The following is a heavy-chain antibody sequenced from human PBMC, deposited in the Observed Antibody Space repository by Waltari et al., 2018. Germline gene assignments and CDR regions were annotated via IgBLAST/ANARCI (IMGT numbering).Heavy chain of an antibody. Sequence: QVQLQESGPGLVKPSETLSLTCTVSGGSISSHYWSWIRQPPGKGLEWIVYIYYSGSTNYNPSLKSRVTISVDTSKNQFSLKLSSVTAADTAVYYCARDTNYYDSSGNAFDIWGQGTMVTVSS. CDR1: GGSISSHY. V-gene: IGHV4-59*11. CDR2: IYYSGST. J-gene: IGHJ3*02. CDR3: ARDTNYYDSSGNAFDI. D-gene: IGHD3-22*01.